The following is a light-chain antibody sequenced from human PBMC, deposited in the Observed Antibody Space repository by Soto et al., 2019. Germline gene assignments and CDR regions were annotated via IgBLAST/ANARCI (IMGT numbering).Light chain of an antibody. J-gene: IGKJ1*01. CDR2: GAS. V-gene: IGKV3-15*01. Sequence: EIGMTQSPATLSVSPGERATLSCRASQSVSSNLAWYQHRPGQAPRLLIYGASTRATGIPARFSGSGSLTEFTLTISSLQSEDFAVYYCHHYNNWPRTFGQGTKVEIK. CDR3: HHYNNWPRT. CDR1: QSVSSN.